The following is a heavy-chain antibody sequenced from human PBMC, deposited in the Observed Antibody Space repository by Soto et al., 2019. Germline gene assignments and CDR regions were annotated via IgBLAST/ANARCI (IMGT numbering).Heavy chain of an antibody. CDR1: GGSISGEDD. CDR2: IYYIGSS. V-gene: IGHV4-30-4*08. D-gene: IGHD2-15*01. J-gene: IGHJ4*02. Sequence: TLSLTCSVSGGSISGEDDWSWIRKSPEKGLEWIGYIYYIGSSYSNPALQSRLSMSLDTSKNQFSLKLRSVTAADTAVYYCDRGAARWPGYFDSWAQRARVTVSS. CDR3: DRGAARWPGYFDS.